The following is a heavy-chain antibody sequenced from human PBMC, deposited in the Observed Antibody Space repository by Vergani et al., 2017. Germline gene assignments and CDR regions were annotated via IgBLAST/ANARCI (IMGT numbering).Heavy chain of an antibody. CDR1: GFTFSSYA. Sequence: EVQLLESGGGLVQPGGSLRLSCAASGFTFSSYAMSWVRQAPGKGLEWVSAISGSGGSPDYADSVKGRFTISRDNSKSTMYLQMNSLRDEDTGVYYCARDLRLLYNRVDPWGQGTLVTVSS. D-gene: IGHD1-14*01. CDR3: ARDLRLLYNRVDP. CDR2: ISGSGGSP. J-gene: IGHJ5*02. V-gene: IGHV3-23*01.